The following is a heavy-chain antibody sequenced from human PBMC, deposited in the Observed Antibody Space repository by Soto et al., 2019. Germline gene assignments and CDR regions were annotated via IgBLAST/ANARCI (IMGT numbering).Heavy chain of an antibody. CDR2: VNPNSGGT. V-gene: IGHV1-2*02. Sequence: ASVKVSCKASGYTFTGYYMHWVRQAPGQGLEWMGWVNPNSGGTNYAQKFQGRVTMTRDTSISTAYMELSRLRSDDTAVYYCARAGFYYYYGMDVWGQGTTVTVSS. J-gene: IGHJ6*02. CDR1: GYTFTGYY. CDR3: ARAGFYYYYGMDV.